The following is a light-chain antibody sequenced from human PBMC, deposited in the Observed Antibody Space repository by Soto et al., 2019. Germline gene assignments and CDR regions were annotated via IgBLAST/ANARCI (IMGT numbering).Light chain of an antibody. CDR2: AAS. Sequence: IQMTQSPSSLSASVGDRVTITCRASQSISSYLNWYQQKPGKAPKLLIYAASRLQSGVPSRFSGSGSGTDFTLTISSLQPEDFETYYCQQSYSTPWTFGQGTKVEIK. J-gene: IGKJ1*01. CDR3: QQSYSTPWT. CDR1: QSISSY. V-gene: IGKV1-39*01.